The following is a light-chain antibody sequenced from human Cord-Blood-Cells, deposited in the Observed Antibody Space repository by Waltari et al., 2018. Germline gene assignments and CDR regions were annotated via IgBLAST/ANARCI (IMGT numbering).Light chain of an antibody. Sequence: DIVMTQSQASLAVSLGERATINCKSSQSVLYSTNNKNYLAWYQQKPGQPPKLLIYWASTRESGVPDRVSGGGSGTDFTLTISSLQAEDVAVYYCQQYYSTPLTFGGGTKVEIK. J-gene: IGKJ4*01. CDR3: QQYYSTPLT. V-gene: IGKV4-1*01. CDR2: WAS. CDR1: QSVLYSTNNKNY.